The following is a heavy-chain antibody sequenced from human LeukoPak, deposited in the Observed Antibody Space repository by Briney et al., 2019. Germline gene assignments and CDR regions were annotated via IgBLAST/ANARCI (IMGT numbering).Heavy chain of an antibody. V-gene: IGHV3-53*01. CDR3: ARGRRWDLLVSFIDASGI. CDR2: IFSGGST. J-gene: IGHJ3*02. Sequence: GGSLRLSCAASGFSVSSNFMTWVRQAPGKGLEWLSVIFSGGSTYYADSVKGRFTISRDNSKNTLYLQMSSLRVEDTAVYFCARGRRWDLLVSFIDASGIWGQGTMVTVSS. D-gene: IGHD4-23*01. CDR1: GFSVSSNF.